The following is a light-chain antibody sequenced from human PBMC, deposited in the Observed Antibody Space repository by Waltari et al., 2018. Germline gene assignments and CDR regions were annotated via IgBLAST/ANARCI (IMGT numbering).Light chain of an antibody. J-gene: IGLJ3*02. Sequence: QLVLTQSPSASASLGASVKLTCTLDSGHSTNILAWHQQQPQKGPRYLMKVNSDGSHSKGDEIPDRFSGSSSSSGTERYLTISSVQSEDEADYYCQSGGHGTWVFGGGTKLTVL. CDR2: VNSDGSH. V-gene: IGLV4-69*02. CDR3: QSGGHGTWV. CDR1: SGHSTNI.